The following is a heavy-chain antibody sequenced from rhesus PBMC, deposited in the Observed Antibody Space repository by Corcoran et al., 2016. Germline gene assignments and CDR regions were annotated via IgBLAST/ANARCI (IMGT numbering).Heavy chain of an antibody. V-gene: IGHV4S10*01. Sequence: QVQLQESGPGVVKPSETLSLTCAVSGGSISDSYRWSWIRQPPGKGLEWIGYIYGSSTSTNYNPSLKSRVTISKDTSKNRFSLELSAVTAADTAVYYCARGVGAAAGIDYWGQGVLVTVSS. D-gene: IGHD6-25*01. CDR1: GGSISDSYR. CDR3: ARGVGAAAGIDY. J-gene: IGHJ4*01. CDR2: IYGSSTST.